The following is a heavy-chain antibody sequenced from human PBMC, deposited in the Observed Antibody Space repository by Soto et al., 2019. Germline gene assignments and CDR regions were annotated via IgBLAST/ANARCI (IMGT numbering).Heavy chain of an antibody. CDR1: GGSFSGYY. CDR3: ARSSNDYGMDV. CDR2: INHSGST. D-gene: IGHD5-12*01. J-gene: IGHJ6*02. V-gene: IGHV4-34*01. Sequence: QVQLQQWGAGLLKPSETLSLTCAVYGGSFSGYYWSWIRQPPGKGLEWIGEINHSGSTNYNPSLKSRVTISVDTSKNQFSLKLSSVTAADTAVYYCARSSNDYGMDVWGQGTTVTVSS.